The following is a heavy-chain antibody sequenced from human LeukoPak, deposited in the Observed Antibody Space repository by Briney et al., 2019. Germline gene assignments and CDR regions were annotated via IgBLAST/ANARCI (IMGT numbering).Heavy chain of an antibody. J-gene: IGHJ5*02. Sequence: GGSVKVSCKASGGTFSSYTISWVRQAPGQGLEWMGRIIPVRGIANYAQKFQGRVTITADQFTSTAYMEISTLRSQQTAVYYCESESGYCSSTSCYTGIWFDPWGRGPLVLVSA. D-gene: IGHD2-2*02. CDR3: ESESGYCSSTSCYTGIWFDP. CDR2: IIPVRGIA. CDR1: GGTFSSYT. V-gene: IGHV1-69*02.